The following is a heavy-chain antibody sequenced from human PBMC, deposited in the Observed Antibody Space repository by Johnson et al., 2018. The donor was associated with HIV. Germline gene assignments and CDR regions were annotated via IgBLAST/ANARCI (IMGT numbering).Heavy chain of an antibody. J-gene: IGHJ3*02. CDR1: GFIVSNNY. CDR2: IYSGGST. Sequence: VQLVESGGGLIQPGGSLRLSCAASGFIVSNNYMSWVRQAPGKGLEWVSLIYSGGSTYYTDSVKGRFTISRDNANNSLCLQMNSLRVEDTAVYYCARVNIAFDIWGQGRLVTVSS. D-gene: IGHD2/OR15-2a*01. V-gene: IGHV3-53*01. CDR3: ARVNIAFDI.